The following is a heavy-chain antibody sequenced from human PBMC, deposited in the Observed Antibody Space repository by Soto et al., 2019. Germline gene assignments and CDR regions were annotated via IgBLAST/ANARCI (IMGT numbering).Heavy chain of an antibody. CDR2: MNPNSGNT. D-gene: IGHD3-3*01. V-gene: IGHV1-8*01. J-gene: IGHJ6*03. CDR3: ARVAIFGVDSLAYYYYYMDV. Sequence: QVQLVQSGAEVKKPGASVKVSCKASGYTFTSYDINWVRQATGQGLEWMGWMNPNSGNTGYAQKFQGRVTMTRNTSISRAYMELSSLRSEDTAVYYCARVAIFGVDSLAYYYYYMDVWGKGTTVTVSS. CDR1: GYTFTSYD.